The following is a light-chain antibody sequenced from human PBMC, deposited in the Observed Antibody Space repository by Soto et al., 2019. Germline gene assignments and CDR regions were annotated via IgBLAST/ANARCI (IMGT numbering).Light chain of an antibody. V-gene: IGLV1-44*01. CDR1: NSNIGDNA. CDR2: SGD. CDR3: AAWDDSLNGVL. Sequence: QSVLTQPPSTSGTPGQRVTISCSGSNSNIGDNAVNWYQKLPGTAPKLLIYSGDRRPSGVPDRFSGSKSGTSASLAITGLQSEDEADYYCAAWDDSLNGVLFGGGTKLTVL. J-gene: IGLJ3*02.